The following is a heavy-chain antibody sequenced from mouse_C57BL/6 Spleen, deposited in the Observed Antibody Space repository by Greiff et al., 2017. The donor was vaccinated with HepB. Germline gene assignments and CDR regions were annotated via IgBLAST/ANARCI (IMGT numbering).Heavy chain of an antibody. Sequence: VQLQQSGAELVKPGASVKMSCKASGYTFTTYPIEWMKQNHGKSLEWIGNFHPYNDDTKYNEKFKGKATLTVEKSSSTVYLELSRLTSDDSAVYYCARNSYYDSRYWYFDVWGTGTTVTVSS. CDR3: ARNSYYDSRYWYFDV. D-gene: IGHD2-4*01. V-gene: IGHV1-47*01. CDR2: FHPYNDDT. J-gene: IGHJ1*03. CDR1: GYTFTTYP.